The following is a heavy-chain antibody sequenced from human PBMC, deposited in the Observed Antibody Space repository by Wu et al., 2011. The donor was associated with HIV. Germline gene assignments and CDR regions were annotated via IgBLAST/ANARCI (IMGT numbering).Heavy chain of an antibody. CDR3: ARDPYSSSFYYYYFMDV. CDR2: INPHSGGT. V-gene: IGHV1-2*02. J-gene: IGHJ6*03. D-gene: IGHD6-6*01. Sequence: QVQLVQSGAEVKKPGASVKVSCKASGYTFTAYYMHWLRQALGQGLEWMGWINPHSGGTNFAQKFQGRVTMTRDTSITTAYMELSRLRSDDTAVYYCARDPYSSSFYYYYFMDVWGKGTTVTVSS. CDR1: GYTFTAYY.